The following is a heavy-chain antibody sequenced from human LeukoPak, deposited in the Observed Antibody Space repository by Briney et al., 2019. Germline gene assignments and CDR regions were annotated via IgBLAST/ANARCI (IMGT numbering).Heavy chain of an antibody. Sequence: SVKVSCKASGGTFSSYAISWVRQAPGQGLEWMGRIIPIFGTANYAQKFQGRVTITADKSTSTAYMELSSLRSEDTAVYYCARESPGVAATQDWFDPWGQGTLVTVSS. CDR2: IIPIFGTA. V-gene: IGHV1-69*06. CDR3: ARESPGVAATQDWFDP. CDR1: GGTFSSYA. D-gene: IGHD2-15*01. J-gene: IGHJ5*02.